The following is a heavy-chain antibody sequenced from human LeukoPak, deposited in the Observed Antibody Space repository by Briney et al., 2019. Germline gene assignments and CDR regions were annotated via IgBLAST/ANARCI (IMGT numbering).Heavy chain of an antibody. CDR3: ARAYNGSYSAEANYFDY. CDR2: IKQDGSEK. Sequence: PGGSLRLSCAASGFTFSSYWMNWVRQAPGKGLEWVANIKQDGSEKDYVDSVRGRFTISRDNARSSLYLQVNSLRAEDTAVYYCARAYNGSYSAEANYFDYWGQGTLVTVSS. J-gene: IGHJ4*02. D-gene: IGHD1-26*01. V-gene: IGHV3-7*01. CDR1: GFTFSSYW.